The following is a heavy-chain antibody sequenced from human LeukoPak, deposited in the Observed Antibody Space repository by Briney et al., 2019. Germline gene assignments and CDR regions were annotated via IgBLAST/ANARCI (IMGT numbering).Heavy chain of an antibody. CDR3: ARDHGSQTYDILTGYYPESTGMDV. V-gene: IGHV3-7*01. D-gene: IGHD3-9*01. Sequence: GGSLRLSCAASGFTFSSYWMSWVRQAPGKGLEWVANIKQDGSEKYYVDSVKGRFTISRDNAKNSLYLQMNSLRAEDTAAYYCARDHGSQTYDILTGYYPESTGMDVWGQGTTVTVSS. J-gene: IGHJ6*02. CDR1: GFTFSSYW. CDR2: IKQDGSEK.